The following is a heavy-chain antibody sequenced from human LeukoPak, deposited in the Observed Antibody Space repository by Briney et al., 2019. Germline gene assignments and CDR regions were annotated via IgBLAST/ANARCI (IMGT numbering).Heavy chain of an antibody. CDR2: IGSSDTM. J-gene: IGHJ6*04. CDR1: GFTFSTYE. D-gene: IGHD5-12*01. CDR3: AREGRSGYDLTGYYGMDV. Sequence: GGSLRPSCAASGFTFSTYEMNWVRQAPGKGLEWVSYIGSSDTMYYADSVKGRFTISRDNAKNSLYLQMNSLRAEDTAIYYCAREGRSGYDLTGYYGMDVWGKGTTVTVSS. V-gene: IGHV3-48*03.